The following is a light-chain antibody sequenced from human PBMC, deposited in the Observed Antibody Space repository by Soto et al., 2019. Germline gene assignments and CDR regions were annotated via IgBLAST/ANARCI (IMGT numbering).Light chain of an antibody. CDR1: SSNIGAGFD. CDR2: GNI. V-gene: IGLV1-40*01. J-gene: IGLJ1*01. Sequence: QSVLTQPPSVSGAPGQRVTISCTGGSSNIGAGFDVHWYQQLPGTAPKLLMYGNINRPSGVPDRFSGSKSGTSASLAITGLQAEDEADYYCQSYDSSLSAVFGTGTKSPS. CDR3: QSYDSSLSAV.